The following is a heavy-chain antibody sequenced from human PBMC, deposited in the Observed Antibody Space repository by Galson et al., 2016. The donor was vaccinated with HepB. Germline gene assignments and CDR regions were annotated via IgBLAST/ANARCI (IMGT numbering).Heavy chain of an antibody. CDR2: FDPEDGET. CDR3: ATLLTGTTRVGYRSDAFDL. D-gene: IGHD1-7*01. CDR1: GYTLTELS. V-gene: IGHV1-24*01. Sequence: SVKVSCKVSGYTLTELSMHWVRQAPGKGLEWMGGFDPEDGETIYAQKFQGRVTMTEDTSTDTAYMELSSMRSEDPAVYYCATLLTGTTRVGYRSDAFDLWGQGTMVTVSS. J-gene: IGHJ3*01.